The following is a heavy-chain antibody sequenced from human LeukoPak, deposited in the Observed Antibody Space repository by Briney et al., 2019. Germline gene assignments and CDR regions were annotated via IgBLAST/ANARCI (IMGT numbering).Heavy chain of an antibody. D-gene: IGHD6-13*01. CDR2: MNPNSGNT. J-gene: IGHJ3*02. Sequence: GASVKLSCKASGYTFTSYDINWVRQATGQGLEWMGWMNPNSGNTGYAQKFQGRVTMTRNTSISTAYMELSSLRSEDTAVYYCARGNLFYSSSWYEDAFDIWGQGTMVTVSS. CDR1: GYTFTSYD. V-gene: IGHV1-8*01. CDR3: ARGNLFYSSSWYEDAFDI.